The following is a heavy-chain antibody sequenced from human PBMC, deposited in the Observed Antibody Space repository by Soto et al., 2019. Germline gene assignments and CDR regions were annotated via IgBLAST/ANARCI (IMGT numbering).Heavy chain of an antibody. CDR2: IYNSGNT. V-gene: IGHV4-59*01. D-gene: IGHD3-10*01. Sequence: SETLSLTCAVSGGSISSYYWSWIRQPPGKGLEWIGYIYNSGNTNYNPSLRSPVTISVDTSKNQFSLKLTSVTAADTAVYYCARAAGFGEIFFDYWGQGTLVTVSS. J-gene: IGHJ4*02. CDR1: GGSISSYY. CDR3: ARAAGFGEIFFDY.